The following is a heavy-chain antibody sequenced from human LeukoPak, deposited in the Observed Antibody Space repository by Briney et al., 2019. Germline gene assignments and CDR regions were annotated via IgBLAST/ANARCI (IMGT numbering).Heavy chain of an antibody. CDR2: IYDSGST. CDR3: AKGVGSGWPTFASNIAFDI. Sequence: SETLSLTCTVSGGSLSNHYWSWIRQPPGKGLEWIGHIYDSGSTTYNPSLKSRVTMSVDTSKNQFSLNLSSVTAADTAVYYCAKGVGSGWPTFASNIAFDIWGQGTMVTVSS. J-gene: IGHJ3*02. D-gene: IGHD6-19*01. V-gene: IGHV4-59*11. CDR1: GGSLSNHY.